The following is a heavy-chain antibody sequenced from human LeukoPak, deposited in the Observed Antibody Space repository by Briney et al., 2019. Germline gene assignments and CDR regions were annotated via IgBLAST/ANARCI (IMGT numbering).Heavy chain of an antibody. CDR2: INPTGGST. Sequence: ASVKVSCKASGYTFPSYFMHWVRQAPGQGLEWMGIINPTGGSTTYAQKFQGRVTMTRDTSTSTVYMELSSLRSEDTAVYYCARAPLRFLEWGDYYYGMDVWGQGTTVTVSS. D-gene: IGHD3-3*01. V-gene: IGHV1-46*01. CDR3: ARAPLRFLEWGDYYYGMDV. J-gene: IGHJ6*02. CDR1: GYTFPSYF.